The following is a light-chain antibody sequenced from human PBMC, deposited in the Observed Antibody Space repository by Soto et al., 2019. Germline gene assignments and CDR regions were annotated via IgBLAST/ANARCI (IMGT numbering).Light chain of an antibody. CDR2: GAS. V-gene: IGKV3-15*01. J-gene: IGKJ5*01. CDR3: QQYNNWPSIT. CDR1: QSVSSN. Sequence: EIVMTQSPATLSVYPGERATLCCRASQSVSSNLAWYQQKPGQAPRLLIYGASTRATGIPARFSGSGSGTEFTLTISSLQSEDFAVYYCQQYNNWPSITFGQGTRLEI.